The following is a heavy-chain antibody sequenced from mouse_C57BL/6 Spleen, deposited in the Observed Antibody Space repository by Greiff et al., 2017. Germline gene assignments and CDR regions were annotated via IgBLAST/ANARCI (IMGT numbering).Heavy chain of an antibody. CDR2: IHPNSGST. CDR3: ARSEATVVARYFDY. D-gene: IGHD1-1*01. J-gene: IGHJ2*01. V-gene: IGHV1-64*01. CDR1: GYTFTSYW. Sequence: QVQLQQSGAELVKPGASVKLSCKASGYTFTSYWMHWVKQRPGQGLEWIGMIHPNSGSTNYNEKFKSKATLTVDKSSSTAYMQLSSLTSEDSAVYYCARSEATVVARYFDYWGQGTTLTVSS.